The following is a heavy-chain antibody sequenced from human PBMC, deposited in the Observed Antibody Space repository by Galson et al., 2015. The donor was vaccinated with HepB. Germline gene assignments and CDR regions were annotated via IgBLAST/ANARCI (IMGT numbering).Heavy chain of an antibody. V-gene: IGHV3-30*03. CDR2: ISTDGSNQ. CDR3: VRVISVTGPSRRIVYYGMDV. Sequence: SLRLSCAASRFTFGEHAMNWVRQAPGKGLEWVAAISTDGSNQYYTDSVKGRVTFSRDNSRNKVYLQMDSLRPEDTAVYYCVRVISVTGPSRRIVYYGMDVWVPGTTGTVS. J-gene: IGHJ6*02. CDR1: RFTFGEHA. D-gene: IGHD1-14*01.